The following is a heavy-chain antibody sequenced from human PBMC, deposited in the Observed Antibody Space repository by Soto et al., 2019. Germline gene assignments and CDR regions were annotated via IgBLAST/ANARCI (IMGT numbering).Heavy chain of an antibody. CDR1: GGTFSSYA. J-gene: IGHJ3*02. V-gene: IGHV1-69*13. CDR3: ARGASKRRAFDI. Sequence: SVKVSCKASGGTFSSYAISWVRQAPGQGLEWMGGIIPIFGTANYAQKFQGRVTITADESTSTAYMELSSLRSEDTAVYYCARGASKRRAFDIWGQGTMVTVSS. CDR2: IIPIFGTA.